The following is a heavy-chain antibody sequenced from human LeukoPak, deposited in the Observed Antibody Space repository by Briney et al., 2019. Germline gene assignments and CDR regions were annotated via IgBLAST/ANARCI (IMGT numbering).Heavy chain of an antibody. J-gene: IGHJ4*02. V-gene: IGHV4-4*07. CDR2: IYTSGST. D-gene: IGHD6-19*01. CDR3: ASTPRRSSGWFFFDY. CDR1: GGSISSYY. Sequence: SETLSLTCTVSGGSISSYYWSWIRQPAGKGLEWIGRIYTSGSTNYNPSLKSRVTMSVDTSKNQFSLKLSSVTAADTAVYYCASTPRRSSGWFFFDYWGQGTLVTVSS.